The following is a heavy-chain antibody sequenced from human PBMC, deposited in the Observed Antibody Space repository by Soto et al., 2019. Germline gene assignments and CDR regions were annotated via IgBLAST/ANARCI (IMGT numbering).Heavy chain of an antibody. D-gene: IGHD6-13*01. Sequence: PSETLSLTCAVYGGSLSGYYWTWIRQPPGKGLEWIGEINHSGSTNYNPSLKSRVTISVDTSKNQFSLKLSSVTAADTAVYYCARRWGGIAAASKIRVPQASSGSHRSPDWFDPWGQGTLVTVSS. J-gene: IGHJ5*02. V-gene: IGHV4-34*01. CDR2: INHSGST. CDR3: ARRWGGIAAASKIRVPQASSGSHRSPDWFDP. CDR1: GGSLSGYY.